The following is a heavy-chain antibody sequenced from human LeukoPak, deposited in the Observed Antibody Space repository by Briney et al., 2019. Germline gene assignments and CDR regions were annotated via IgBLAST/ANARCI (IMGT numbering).Heavy chain of an antibody. CDR1: GFTFSNAW. CDR2: IKSKTDGGTT. J-gene: IGHJ3*02. Sequence: GGSLRLSCAASGFTFSNAWMSWVRQAPGKGLEWVGRIKSKTDGGTTDYAAPVKGRFTISRDDSKNTLYLQMNSLKTEDTAVYYCTTTGGYSSGYYEGLSAFDIWGQGTMVTVSS. D-gene: IGHD3-22*01. CDR3: TTTGGYSSGYYEGLSAFDI. V-gene: IGHV3-15*01.